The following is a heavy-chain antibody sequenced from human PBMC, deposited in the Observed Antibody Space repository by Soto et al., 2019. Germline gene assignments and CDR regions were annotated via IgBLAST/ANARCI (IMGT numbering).Heavy chain of an antibody. CDR1: GDSISSYY. CDR2: LYYGRSA. Sequence: QVQLQESGPGLVKPSETLSLTCAVSGDSISSYYYMWIRQPPGKGLESIGYLYYGRSANYNPSHKSRVTMSVDTSTNQCSLTLSSMTAADTAVYYCALRSMAVVPEYWGQGTLVTVSS. D-gene: IGHD3-22*01. J-gene: IGHJ4*02. V-gene: IGHV4-59*01. CDR3: ALRSMAVVPEY.